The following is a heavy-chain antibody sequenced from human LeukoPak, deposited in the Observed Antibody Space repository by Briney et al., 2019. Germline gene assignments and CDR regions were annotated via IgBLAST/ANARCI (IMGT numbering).Heavy chain of an antibody. CDR3: AKDKMDYGDYSRCDY. D-gene: IGHD4-17*01. Sequence: PGGSLRLSCAASGFTFSSYAMSWVRQAPGKGLEWVAAISGSGGSTYYAASVKGRFTISRDNSKTTLYLQMNSLRAEDTAVYYCAKDKMDYGDYSRCDYWGQGTLVTVSS. CDR1: GFTFSSYA. V-gene: IGHV3-23*01. J-gene: IGHJ4*02. CDR2: ISGSGGST.